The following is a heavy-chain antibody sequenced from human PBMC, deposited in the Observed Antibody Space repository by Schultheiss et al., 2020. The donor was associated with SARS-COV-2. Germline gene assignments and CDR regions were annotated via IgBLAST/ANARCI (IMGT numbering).Heavy chain of an antibody. J-gene: IGHJ4*02. D-gene: IGHD3-22*01. Sequence: GGSLRLSCAASGFTVSRNYMSWVRQAPGKGLEWVSRINSDGSSTSYADSVKGRFTISRDNSKNTLYLQMNSLRAEDTAVYYCAKSFGYDSRDWGQGTLVTVSS. CDR2: INSDGSST. CDR3: AKSFGYDSRD. V-gene: IGHV3-74*01. CDR1: GFTVSRNY.